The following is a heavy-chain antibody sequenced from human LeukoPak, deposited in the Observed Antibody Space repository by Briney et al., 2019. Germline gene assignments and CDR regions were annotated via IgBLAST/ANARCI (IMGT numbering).Heavy chain of an antibody. CDR2: IYYSEST. J-gene: IGHJ4*02. CDR1: GDSISSSSYY. D-gene: IGHD6-19*01. CDR3: ARLTGIAVAHFDY. Sequence: PSETLSLTCTVSGDSISSSSYYWGWIRQPPGKGLEWIGSIYYSESTYYNPSLKSRVTISVDTSKNQFSLKLNSVAAADTAVYYCARLTGIAVAHFDYWGQGTLVTVSS. V-gene: IGHV4-39*01.